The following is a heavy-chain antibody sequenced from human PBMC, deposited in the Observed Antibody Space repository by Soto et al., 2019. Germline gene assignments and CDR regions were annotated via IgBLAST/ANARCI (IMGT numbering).Heavy chain of an antibody. CDR1: GYTFTSYG. CDR3: ARVFPTYYYDSSGYYSNYFDY. Sequence: ASVKVSCKASGYTFTSYGISWVRQAPGQGLEWMGWISAYNGNTNYAQKLQGRVTMTTDTSTSTAYMELRSLRSDDTAVYYCARVFPTYYYDSSGYYSNYFDYWGQGTLVTVSS. V-gene: IGHV1-18*04. J-gene: IGHJ4*02. D-gene: IGHD3-22*01. CDR2: ISAYNGNT.